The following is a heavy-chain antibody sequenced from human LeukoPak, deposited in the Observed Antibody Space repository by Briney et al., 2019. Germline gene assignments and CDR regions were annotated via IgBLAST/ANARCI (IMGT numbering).Heavy chain of an antibody. CDR2: IRHDGTNQ. CDR1: GFTLTSHS. D-gene: IGHD5-12*01. J-gene: IGHJ4*02. CDR3: AKTGSYGGYDGVDY. V-gene: IGHV3-30*02. Sequence: GRSLRLSCAASGFTLTSHSMHWVRQAPGKGLEWVAFIRHDGTNQYYADSVKGRFTISRDNSMNTLYLQMNSLRIEDTAVYYCAKTGSYGGYDGVDYWGQGTLVTVSS.